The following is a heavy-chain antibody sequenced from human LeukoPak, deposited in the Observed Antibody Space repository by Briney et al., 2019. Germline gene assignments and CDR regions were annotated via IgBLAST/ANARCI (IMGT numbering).Heavy chain of an antibody. CDR3: ARINAQSHNFWSGYPHGWFDP. J-gene: IGHJ5*02. CDR1: GFTLSTYW. CDR2: IKQDGSEK. V-gene: IGHV3-7*01. D-gene: IGHD3-3*01. Sequence: GGSLRLSCAASGFTLSTYWMSWVRQAPGKGLEWVANIKQDGSEKYYVDSVKGRFTISRDNAKNSLYLEMNSVRAEDTAVYYCARINAQSHNFWSGYPHGWFDPWGQGTLVTVSS.